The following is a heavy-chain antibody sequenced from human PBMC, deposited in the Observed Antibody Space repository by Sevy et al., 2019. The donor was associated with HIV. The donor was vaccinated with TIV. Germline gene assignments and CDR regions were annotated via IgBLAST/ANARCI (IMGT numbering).Heavy chain of an antibody. Sequence: GGSLRLSCAVSGFTCINAWMSWVRQAPGKGLEWVGRIKSKTDGGTTDYTAPVKGRFSISRDDSKNTLYLQMNSLKAEDTAVYYCTTVGGTYSDPIFDYWGQGTLVTVSS. CDR2: IKSKTDGGTT. J-gene: IGHJ4*02. CDR3: TTVGGTYSDPIFDY. V-gene: IGHV3-15*01. D-gene: IGHD1-26*01. CDR1: GFTCINAW.